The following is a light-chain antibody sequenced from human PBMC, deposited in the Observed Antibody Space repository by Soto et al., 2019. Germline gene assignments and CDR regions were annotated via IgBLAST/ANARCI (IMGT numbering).Light chain of an antibody. Sequence: QSVLTQPASVSGSPGQSITISCTGTSSDVGSYNYVSWYQQHAGKAPNLMIYEVRNRPSGVSNLFSGSKSGNTASLTISGIQAEEEAISYCTSYSSIRTRVFGGWTPVTAL. CDR2: EVR. CDR1: SSDVGSYNY. V-gene: IGLV2-14*01. CDR3: TSYSSIRTRV. J-gene: IGLJ3*02.